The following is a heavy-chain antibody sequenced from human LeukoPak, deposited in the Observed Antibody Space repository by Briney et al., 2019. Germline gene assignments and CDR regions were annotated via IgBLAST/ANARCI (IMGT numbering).Heavy chain of an antibody. D-gene: IGHD3-16*01. CDR1: GFTFTTYW. CDR3: ARGGGGAFDI. V-gene: IGHV3-7*04. J-gene: IGHJ3*02. CDR2: IKQDGSEK. Sequence: GGSLRLSCGASGFTFTTYWMSWVRQAPGKGLEWVANIKQDGSEKYYVDSVKGRFTISRDNAKNSLYLQMNSLRAEDTAVYYCARGGGGAFDIWGQGTMVTVSS.